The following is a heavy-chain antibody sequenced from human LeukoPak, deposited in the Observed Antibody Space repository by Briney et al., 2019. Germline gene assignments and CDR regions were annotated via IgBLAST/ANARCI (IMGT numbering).Heavy chain of an antibody. J-gene: IGHJ6*03. CDR3: ARGLRGRYYYYMDV. Sequence: GGSLRLSCAASGFTFSSYAMHWVRQAPGKGLEWVAVISYDGSNKYYADSVKGRFTISRDNSKNTLYLQMNSLRAEDTAVYYCARGLRGRYYYYMDVWGKGTTVTVSS. D-gene: IGHD5/OR15-5a*01. V-gene: IGHV3-30*04. CDR2: ISYDGSNK. CDR1: GFTFSSYA.